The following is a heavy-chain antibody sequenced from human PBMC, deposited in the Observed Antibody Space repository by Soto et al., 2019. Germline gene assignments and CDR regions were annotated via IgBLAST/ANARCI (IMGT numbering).Heavy chain of an antibody. Sequence: EVQLLESGGGLVQPGGSLRLSCAASGFTFSSYAMSWVRQAPGKGLEWVSVISGSGDSTYYADSVKGRFTISRDNSKHTLYLQMNSLRAGDTAVYYCARRGSGSSSDYWGQGTLVTVSS. V-gene: IGHV3-23*01. J-gene: IGHJ4*02. CDR1: GFTFSSYA. D-gene: IGHD1-26*01. CDR2: ISGSGDST. CDR3: ARRGSGSSSDY.